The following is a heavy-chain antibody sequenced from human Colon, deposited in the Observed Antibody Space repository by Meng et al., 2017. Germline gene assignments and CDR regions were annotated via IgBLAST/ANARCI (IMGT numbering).Heavy chain of an antibody. J-gene: IGHJ5*02. CDR3: ARESGLLSAIVEIGRAGRFDP. Sequence: QVELQESGPGLVKPSETLSLTCAVSGYSLNSGYYWGWIRQAPGRGLEWIASMHHSGSTYYNPSLKTRLSLSIDTSRNELSLKLTSVTAADSAVYYCARESGLLSAIVEIGRAGRFDPWGLGTLVTVFS. V-gene: IGHV4-38-2*02. CDR2: MHHSGST. CDR1: GYSLNSGYY. D-gene: IGHD2/OR15-2a*01.